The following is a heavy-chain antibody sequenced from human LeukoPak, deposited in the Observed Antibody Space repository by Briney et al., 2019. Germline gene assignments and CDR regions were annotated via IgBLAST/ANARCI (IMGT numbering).Heavy chain of an antibody. CDR1: GFTFSSYW. CDR3: ARGYSSGYRVDY. V-gene: IGHV3-74*01. Sequence: GGSLRLSCAASGFTFSSYWMHWVRQAPGKGLVWVSCINSDGSRTTYADSVKGRFTISRDNAKNTLYLQMNSLRAEDPAVYYCARGYSSGYRVDYWGQGPLVTVSS. J-gene: IGHJ4*02. D-gene: IGHD3-22*01. CDR2: INSDGSRT.